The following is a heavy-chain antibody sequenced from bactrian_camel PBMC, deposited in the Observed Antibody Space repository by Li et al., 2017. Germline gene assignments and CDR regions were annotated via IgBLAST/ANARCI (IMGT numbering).Heavy chain of an antibody. J-gene: IGHJ4*01. Sequence: QLVESGGGSVQAGGSLRLSCQASGYMFSVWCMAWFRQAPGKEREGVALIWSPDHSTYYLDSVKGRFTISLDAAANTLYLQMDSLTPEDTAMYYCAAHAVVTMNWVDCLSGEAAYNYWGQGTQVTVS. CDR1: GYMFSVWC. V-gene: IGHV3S66*01. CDR3: AAHAVVTMNWVDCLSGEAAYNY. CDR2: IWSPDHST. D-gene: IGHD1*01.